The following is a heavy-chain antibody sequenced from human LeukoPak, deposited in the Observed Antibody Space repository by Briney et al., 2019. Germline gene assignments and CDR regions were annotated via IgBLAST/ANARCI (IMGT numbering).Heavy chain of an antibody. Sequence: GGSLRLSCAASGFTFSSYEMNWVRQAPGKGLEWVAFIRYDGSNKYFAESVKGRFTISRDNAKNSLYLQMNSLRAEDTAVYYCARGDSSGWTDYWGQGTLVTVSS. V-gene: IGHV3-30*02. J-gene: IGHJ4*02. D-gene: IGHD6-19*01. CDR1: GFTFSSYE. CDR2: IRYDGSNK. CDR3: ARGDSSGWTDY.